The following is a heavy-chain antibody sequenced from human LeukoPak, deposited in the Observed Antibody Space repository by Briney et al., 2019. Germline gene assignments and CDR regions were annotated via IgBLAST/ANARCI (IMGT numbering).Heavy chain of an antibody. J-gene: IGHJ4*02. CDR3: ARDDGDYGFDY. D-gene: IGHD4-17*01. Sequence: PSETLSLTCTVSGGSISSATYSWRWIRQPAGKGLEWIGRISTSGSTNYNPSFMSRVTISVDTSENQFSLNLSSVTAADTAVYYCARDDGDYGFDYWSQGTLVTGSS. V-gene: IGHV4-61*02. CDR2: ISTSGST. CDR1: GGSISSATYS.